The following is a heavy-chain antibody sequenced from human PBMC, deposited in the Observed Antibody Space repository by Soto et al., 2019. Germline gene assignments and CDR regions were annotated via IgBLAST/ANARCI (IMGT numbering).Heavy chain of an antibody. CDR2: IYWDDDK. CDR3: ANSEYYYDREVGAFDI. V-gene: IGHV2-5*02. Sequence: QITLKESGPTLVKPTQTLTLTCTFSGFSLSTSGVGVGRSRQPPGKALEWLALIYWDDDKRYTPSLKSRLTITKDTSKNQLVLTMTNLDPVDTATYFCANSEYYYDREVGAFDIWGQGTMVTVSS. CDR1: GFSLSTSGVG. D-gene: IGHD3-22*01. J-gene: IGHJ3*02.